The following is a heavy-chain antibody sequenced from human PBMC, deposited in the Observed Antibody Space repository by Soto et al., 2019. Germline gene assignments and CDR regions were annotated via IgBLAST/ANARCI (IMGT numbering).Heavy chain of an antibody. CDR1: SGSISSSSYY. V-gene: IGHV4-39*01. CDR3: ARLPDGSGYYLDY. Sequence: SETLSLTCTVSSGSISSSSYYWGWIRQPPGKGLEWIGSIYYSGSTYYNPSLKSRVTISVDTSKNQFSLKLSSVTAADTAVYYCARLPDGSGYYLDYWGQGTLVTVSS. CDR2: IYYSGST. D-gene: IGHD3-22*01. J-gene: IGHJ4*02.